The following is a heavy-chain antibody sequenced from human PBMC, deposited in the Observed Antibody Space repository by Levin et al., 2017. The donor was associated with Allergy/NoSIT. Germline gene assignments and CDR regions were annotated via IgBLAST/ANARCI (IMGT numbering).Heavy chain of an antibody. CDR3: ARECDPYYFDN. V-gene: IGHV3-30*04. J-gene: IGHJ4*02. CDR2: ISTDGSNK. Sequence: GGSLRLSCAASGFIFSNYAIHWVRQAPGKGLEWVAVISTDGSNKYYADSVKGRFTISRDNSKNTLYLQMNSLRVEDTAVYYCARECDPYYFDNWGQGTLVTVSS. CDR1: GFIFSNYA.